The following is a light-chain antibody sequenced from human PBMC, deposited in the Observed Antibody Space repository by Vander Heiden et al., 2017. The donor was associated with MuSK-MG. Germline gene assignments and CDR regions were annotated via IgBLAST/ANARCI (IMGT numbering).Light chain of an antibody. J-gene: IGLJ2*01. CDR2: KDN. V-gene: IGLV3-1*01. CDR3: QAWDSSTVV. Sequence: SYELTQPPSVSVSPGKTASITCSGDKLGDKYACWYQQKPGQSTVLVIYKDNKRPSGIPERFAGSNSATTATLTISGTQARDEDYYYCQAWDSSTVVFGGGTKLIGL. CDR1: KLGDKY.